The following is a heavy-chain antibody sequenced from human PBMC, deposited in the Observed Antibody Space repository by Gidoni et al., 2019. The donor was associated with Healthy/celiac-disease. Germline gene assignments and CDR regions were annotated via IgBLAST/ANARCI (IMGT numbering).Heavy chain of an antibody. Sequence: QVQLVQSGAEVKKPGASVKVSCKAYGYTFTSYGISWVRQAPGQGLEWMGWISAYNGNTNYAQKLQGRVTMTTDTSTSTAYMELRSLRSDDTAVYYCARDRFVREWELAQDFDYWGQGTLVTVSS. CDR2: ISAYNGNT. V-gene: IGHV1-18*04. J-gene: IGHJ4*02. CDR3: ARDRFVREWELAQDFDY. D-gene: IGHD1-26*01. CDR1: GYTFTSYG.